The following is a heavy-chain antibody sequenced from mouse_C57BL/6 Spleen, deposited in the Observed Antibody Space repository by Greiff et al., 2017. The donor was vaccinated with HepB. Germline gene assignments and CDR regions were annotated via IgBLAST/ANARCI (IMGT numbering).Heavy chain of an antibody. CDR2: INPNNGGT. CDR3: ARGGTRHRPSWGYFDY. D-gene: IGHD3-1*01. V-gene: IGHV1-26*01. Sequence: VQLQQSGPELVKPGASVKISCKASGYTFTDYYMNWVKQSHGKSLEWIGDINPNNGGTSYNQKFKGKATLTVDTSSSTTYMELRSLTSEDSAVYYCARGGTRHRPSWGYFDYWGQGTTLTVSS. CDR1: GYTFTDYY. J-gene: IGHJ2*01.